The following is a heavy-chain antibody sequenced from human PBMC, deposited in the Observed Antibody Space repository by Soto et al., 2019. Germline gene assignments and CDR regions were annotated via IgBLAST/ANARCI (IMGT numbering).Heavy chain of an antibody. D-gene: IGHD3-9*01. CDR2: ISWNSGSI. V-gene: IGHV3-9*01. CDR1: GFTFDDYA. Sequence: EVQLVESGGGLVQPGRSLRLSCAASGFTFDDYAMHWVRQAPGKGLEWVSGISWNSGSIGYADSVKGRFTISRDNAKNSLYLQMNSLRAEDTALYYCARAQFGILTGFSPFDYWGQGTLVIVSS. J-gene: IGHJ4*02. CDR3: ARAQFGILTGFSPFDY.